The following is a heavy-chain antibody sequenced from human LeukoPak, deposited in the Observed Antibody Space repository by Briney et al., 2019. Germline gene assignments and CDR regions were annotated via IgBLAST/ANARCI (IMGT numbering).Heavy chain of an antibody. Sequence: SVKVSCKASGGTFSSYAISWVRQAPGQGLEWMGGIIPIFGTANYAQKFQGRVTITADESTSTAYMELSSLRSEDTAVYYCARILKRGYSYGDYYYGMDVWGQGTTVTVSS. J-gene: IGHJ6*02. CDR1: GGTFSSYA. CDR3: ARILKRGYSYGDYYYGMDV. D-gene: IGHD5-18*01. CDR2: IIPIFGTA. V-gene: IGHV1-69*13.